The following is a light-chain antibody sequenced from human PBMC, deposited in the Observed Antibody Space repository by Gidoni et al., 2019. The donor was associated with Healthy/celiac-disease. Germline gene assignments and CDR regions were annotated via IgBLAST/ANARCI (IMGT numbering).Light chain of an antibody. J-gene: IGKJ4*01. CDR3: QQYNSYSLT. CDR2: KAS. Sequence: DIQLTQSPSTLSASVGDRVTITFLASQDISNWLAWYQQKPGKAPKLLIYKASSLESGVPSRFSGSGSGTEFTLTISSLQPDDFATYYCQQYNSYSLTFGGGTKVEIK. V-gene: IGKV1-5*03. CDR1: QDISNW.